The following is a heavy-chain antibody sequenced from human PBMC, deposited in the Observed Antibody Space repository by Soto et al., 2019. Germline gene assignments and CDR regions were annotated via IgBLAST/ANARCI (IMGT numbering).Heavy chain of an antibody. CDR1: GGSFSGYY. D-gene: IGHD5-18*01. Sequence: TLSLTCAVYGGSFSGYYWSWIRHPPGKGLEWIGEINHNGSTNYNPSLKSRVTISVDTSKNQFSLRLSSVTAADTAVYYCATYSSADYWGQGTLVTVSS. J-gene: IGHJ4*02. CDR3: ATYSSADY. V-gene: IGHV4-34*01. CDR2: INHNGST.